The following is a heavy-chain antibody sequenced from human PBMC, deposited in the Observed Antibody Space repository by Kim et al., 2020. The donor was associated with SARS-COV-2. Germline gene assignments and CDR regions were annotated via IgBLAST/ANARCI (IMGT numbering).Heavy chain of an antibody. V-gene: IGHV4-34*01. CDR3: ARGQEIYTYYYGSGSYYNKLTLDP. CDR2: INHSGST. Sequence: SETLSLTCAVYGGSFSGYYWSWIRQPPGKGLEWIGEINHSGSTNYNPSLKSRVTISVDTSTNQFSLKLSSVTAADTAVYYCARGQEIYTYYYGSGSYYNKLTLDPWGQGTLVTVSS. CDR1: GGSFSGYY. D-gene: IGHD3-10*01. J-gene: IGHJ5*02.